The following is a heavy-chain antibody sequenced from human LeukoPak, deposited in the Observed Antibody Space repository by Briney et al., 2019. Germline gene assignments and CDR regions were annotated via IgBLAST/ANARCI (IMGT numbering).Heavy chain of an antibody. Sequence: PGGSPRLSCAASGFTFSSYAMSWVRQAPGKGLEWLGNIKEDGSEKYYLDSVRGRFTISRDNAKNSLYLQMNSLTAADTAVYYCAKDRSIGTYYTFDHWGQGTLVTVSS. D-gene: IGHD1-26*01. V-gene: IGHV3-7*03. J-gene: IGHJ4*02. CDR3: AKDRSIGTYYTFDH. CDR1: GFTFSSYA. CDR2: IKEDGSEK.